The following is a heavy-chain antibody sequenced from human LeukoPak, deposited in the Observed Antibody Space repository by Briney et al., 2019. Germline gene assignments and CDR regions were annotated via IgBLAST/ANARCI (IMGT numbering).Heavy chain of an antibody. V-gene: IGHV5-51*01. Sequence: GESLKISCKGSGYNFASSWIAWVRQVPGKGLEWMGIIYPGDSDTRYSPSFQGQVTISADKSISTAYLQWSSLKASDTAMYYCARRRMDRIAVAGALYYFDYWGQGTLVTVSS. CDR1: GYNFASSW. D-gene: IGHD6-19*01. J-gene: IGHJ4*02. CDR2: IYPGDSDT. CDR3: ARRRMDRIAVAGALYYFDY.